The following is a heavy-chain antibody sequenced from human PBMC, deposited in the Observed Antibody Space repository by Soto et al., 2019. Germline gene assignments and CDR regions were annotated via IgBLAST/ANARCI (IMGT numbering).Heavy chain of an antibody. J-gene: IGHJ4*02. CDR3: ARGPPDYHDSSGYFFH. V-gene: IGHV4-34*01. Sequence: SETLSLTCAVYGGSFSGYYWSWIRQPPGKGLEWIGEINHSGSTNYNPSLKSRVTISVDTSKNQFSLKLRSVTAADTAVYYGARGPPDYHDSSGYFFHWGQGTLVTVSS. CDR1: GGSFSGYY. CDR2: INHSGST. D-gene: IGHD3-22*01.